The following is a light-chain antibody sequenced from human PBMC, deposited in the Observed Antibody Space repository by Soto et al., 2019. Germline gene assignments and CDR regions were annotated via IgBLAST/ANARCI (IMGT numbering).Light chain of an antibody. CDR3: QTWGTGILV. Sequence: QLVLTQSPSASXSLGASVKLXCTLSSGHSNYAITWHQQQPEKGPRYLMKLNSDGSHSKGDGIPDRFSGSSSGAERYLTISSLQSEDEADYYCQTWGTGILVFGTGTKLTVL. J-gene: IGLJ1*01. V-gene: IGLV4-69*01. CDR2: LNSDGSH. CDR1: SGHSNYA.